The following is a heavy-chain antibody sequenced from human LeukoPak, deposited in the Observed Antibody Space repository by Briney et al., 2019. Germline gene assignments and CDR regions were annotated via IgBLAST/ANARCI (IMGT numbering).Heavy chain of an antibody. CDR2: INHSGST. Sequence: SETLSLTCAVYGGSFSGYYWSWIRQPPGKGLEWIGEINHSGSTNYNPSLKSRVTISVDTSKNQFSLKLSSVTAADTAVYYCARVGDCSSTSCPPAMYNWFDPWGQGTLVTVSS. CDR3: ARVGDCSSTSCPPAMYNWFDP. D-gene: IGHD2-2*01. CDR1: GGSFSGYY. J-gene: IGHJ5*02. V-gene: IGHV4-34*01.